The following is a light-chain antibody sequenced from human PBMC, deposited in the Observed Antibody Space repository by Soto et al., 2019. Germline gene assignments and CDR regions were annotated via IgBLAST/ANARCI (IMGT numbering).Light chain of an antibody. Sequence: AIRITQSPSSFSASTGDIVTITCRASQGISSYLAWYQQKPGKAPKLLIYAASTLQSGVPSRLSGSGYGTELTITISSMQTDDFETYYCQHYNSYSEAFGHGTKVDI. J-gene: IGKJ1*01. CDR3: QHYNSYSEA. CDR2: AAS. CDR1: QGISSY. V-gene: IGKV1-8*01.